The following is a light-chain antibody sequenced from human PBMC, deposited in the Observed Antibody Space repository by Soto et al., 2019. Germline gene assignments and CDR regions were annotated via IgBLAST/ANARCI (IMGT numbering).Light chain of an antibody. Sequence: IVMTQSPATLSVSPGERATLSCRASQSVSSNLAWYQQKPGQAPRLLIYGASTRATGISDRFSGSESGTEFTLTISSLHSEDFAVYYCQQYNNWPPWTFGQGTKVDIK. CDR2: GAS. V-gene: IGKV3-15*01. J-gene: IGKJ1*01. CDR1: QSVSSN. CDR3: QQYNNWPPWT.